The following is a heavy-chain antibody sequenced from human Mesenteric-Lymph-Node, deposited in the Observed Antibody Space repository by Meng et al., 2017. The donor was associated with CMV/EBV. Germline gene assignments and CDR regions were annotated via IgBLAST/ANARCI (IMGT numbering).Heavy chain of an antibody. Sequence: GESLKISCAASGFTFSSYSMNWVRQAPGKGLEWVAFIRYDGSKVYADSVKGRFTGSRDNSKNMVFLQMNSLRVEDTAVYYCARDGPDYGSGNYLDYWGQGTLVTVSS. CDR3: ARDGPDYGSGNYLDY. V-gene: IGHV3-30*02. J-gene: IGHJ4*02. CDR1: GFTFSSYS. CDR2: IRYDGSK. D-gene: IGHD3-10*01.